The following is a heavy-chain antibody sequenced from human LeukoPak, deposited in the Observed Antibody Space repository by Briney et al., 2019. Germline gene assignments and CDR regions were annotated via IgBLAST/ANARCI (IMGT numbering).Heavy chain of an antibody. CDR3: ARVGGTQYCSSTSCYALSYYFDY. V-gene: IGHV1-69*13. D-gene: IGHD2-2*01. CDR2: IIPIFGTA. CDR1: GGTFSSYA. Sequence: GASVKVPCKASGGTFSSYAISWVRQAPGQGLEWMGGIIPIFGTANYAQKFQGRVTITADESTSTAYMELSSLRSEDTAVYYCARVGGTQYCSSTSCYALSYYFDYWGQGTLVTVPS. J-gene: IGHJ4*02.